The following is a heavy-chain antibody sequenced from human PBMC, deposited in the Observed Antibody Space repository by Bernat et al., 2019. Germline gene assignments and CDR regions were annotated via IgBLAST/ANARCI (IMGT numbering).Heavy chain of an antibody. V-gene: IGHV3-30*18. CDR1: GFTFTGFG. CDR3: ANSGEG. Sequence: QVQLVESGGGVVQPGRSLRLSCAASGFTFTGFGMHWVRQAPGKGLEWVAVVSYDGRDKYYADSVKGRFTISRDNSKNTLYLQMNSLRAGDTAIYYCANSGEGWRQGTLVPVSS. D-gene: IGHD1-26*01. CDR2: VSYDGRDK. J-gene: IGHJ4*02.